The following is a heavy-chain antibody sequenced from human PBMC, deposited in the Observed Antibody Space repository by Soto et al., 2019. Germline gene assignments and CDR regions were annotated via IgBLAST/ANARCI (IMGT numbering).Heavy chain of an antibody. D-gene: IGHD3-10*01. CDR1: GGTFSSYA. V-gene: IGHV1-69*06. J-gene: IGHJ6*02. CDR2: IIPIFGTA. CDR3: ARVGSPYYYGSGSYYAYYYYGMDV. Sequence: QVQLVQSGAEVKKPGSSVKVSCKASGGTFSSYAISWVRQAPGQGLEWMGGIIPIFGTANYAQKFQGRVTITADKSASTAYMELSSLRSEDTAVYYCARVGSPYYYGSGSYYAYYYYGMDVWGQGTTVTVSS.